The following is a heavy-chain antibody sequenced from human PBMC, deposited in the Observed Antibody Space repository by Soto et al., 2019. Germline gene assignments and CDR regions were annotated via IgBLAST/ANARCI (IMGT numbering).Heavy chain of an antibody. CDR3: ARDAPPADY. Sequence: QVQLVQSGAEVKKPGASVKVSCKASGYTFTSFHINWVRQAPGQGLEWMGWISAYTGNTNYAQKLQGRVTMTTDTSTSKAYMELRSLRSHDTAVYYCARDAPPADYWGQGTLVTVSS. CDR2: ISAYTGNT. J-gene: IGHJ4*02. CDR1: GYTFTSFH. V-gene: IGHV1-18*01.